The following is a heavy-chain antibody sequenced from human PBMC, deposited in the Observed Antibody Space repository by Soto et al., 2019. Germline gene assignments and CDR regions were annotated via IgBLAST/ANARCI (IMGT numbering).Heavy chain of an antibody. CDR3: ARGRRKVSLNWFDP. CDR1: GGSFSGYY. J-gene: IGHJ5*02. CDR2: INHSGST. Sequence: QVQLQQWGAGLLKPSETLSLTCAVYGGSFSGYYWSWIRQPPGKGLEWMGEINHSGSTNYNPSLKSRVTISVDTSKNQFSLKLSSVTAADTAVYYCARGRRKVSLNWFDPWGQGTLVTVSS. D-gene: IGHD1-26*01. V-gene: IGHV4-34*01.